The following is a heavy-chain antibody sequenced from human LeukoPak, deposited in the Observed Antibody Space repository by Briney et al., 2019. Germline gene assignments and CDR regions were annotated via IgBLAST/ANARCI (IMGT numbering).Heavy chain of an antibody. J-gene: IGHJ5*02. D-gene: IGHD1-1*01. V-gene: IGHV4-34*01. CDR1: GGSFSGYY. CDR2: INHSGST. Sequence: PSETLSLTCAVYGGSFSGYYWSWIRQPPGKGLGWIGEINHSGSTNYNPSLKSRVTISVDTSKNQFSLNLSSVTAADTAVYYCARTGGNWFDPWGQGTLVTVSS. CDR3: ARTGGNWFDP.